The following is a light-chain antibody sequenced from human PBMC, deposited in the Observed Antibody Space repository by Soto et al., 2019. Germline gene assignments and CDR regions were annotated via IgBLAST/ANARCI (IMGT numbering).Light chain of an antibody. V-gene: IGKV3-15*01. CDR1: QSVSSN. J-gene: IGKJ5*01. CDR3: QQYNTWPPIT. Sequence: EIVMTQSPATLSVSPGERATLSCRASQSVSSNLAWYQQKPGQAPRLLIYGASIRATGIPARFSGSGSWTEFTLTISSLQSEDFAVYYCQQYNTWPPITFGQGKRLEIK. CDR2: GAS.